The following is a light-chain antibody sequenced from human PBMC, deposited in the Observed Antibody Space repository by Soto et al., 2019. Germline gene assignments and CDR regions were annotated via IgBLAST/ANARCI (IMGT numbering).Light chain of an antibody. Sequence: QLVLTQSPSASASLGASVKLTCTLSSGHSTYAIAWHQQQPEKGPRYLMKLNSDGSHSKGDGIPDRFSGSSSGAERYLTISSLQSEDEDDYYCQTWGTGIWVFGGGTKLNVL. CDR1: SGHSTYA. CDR3: QTWGTGIWV. V-gene: IGLV4-69*01. J-gene: IGLJ3*02. CDR2: LNSDGSH.